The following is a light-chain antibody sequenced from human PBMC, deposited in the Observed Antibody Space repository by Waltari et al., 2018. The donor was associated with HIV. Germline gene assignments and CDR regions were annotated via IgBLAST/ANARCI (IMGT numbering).Light chain of an antibody. CDR1: ALPTQY. Sequence: SYELTQPPSASVSPGQTARISCSGDALPTQYVFWYQQRPGQAPVMVKYRDKERPSGITDRFSGSSAGTTVTLTISGVQAEDEADYYCQSADSTGTYWVFGGGTKLTVL. CDR2: RDK. J-gene: IGLJ3*02. V-gene: IGLV3-25*03. CDR3: QSADSTGTYWV.